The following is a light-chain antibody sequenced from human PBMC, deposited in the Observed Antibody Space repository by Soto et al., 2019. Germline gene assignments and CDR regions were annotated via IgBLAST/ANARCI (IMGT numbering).Light chain of an antibody. CDR1: QSISSY. V-gene: IGKV1-39*01. CDR3: QQSYSTPRT. Sequence: DIQMTQSPSSLSASVCDRVTITCRASQSISSYLNWYQQKPGKAPNLLIYAASSLQSGVPSRFSGSGSGTDFTLTISSLQPEDFATYYCQQSYSTPRTFGQGTKVEIK. J-gene: IGKJ1*01. CDR2: AAS.